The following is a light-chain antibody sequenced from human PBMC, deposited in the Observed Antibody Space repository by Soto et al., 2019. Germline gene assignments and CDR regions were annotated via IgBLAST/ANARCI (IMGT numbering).Light chain of an antibody. V-gene: IGLV2-14*01. CDR2: DVS. CDR1: SSDIGGYTH. CDR3: SSYTSVNLYV. Sequence: QSVLTQPASVSASPGQSISLSCTGTSSDIGGYTHVSWYQRYAGKAPKLMIYDVSSRPSGVSYRFSGSKSGNTASLTISGLQAEDEADYYCSSYTSVNLYVFGTGTKVT. J-gene: IGLJ1*01.